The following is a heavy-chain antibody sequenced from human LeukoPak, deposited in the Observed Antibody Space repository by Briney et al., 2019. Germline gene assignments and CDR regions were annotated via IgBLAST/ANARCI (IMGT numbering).Heavy chain of an antibody. D-gene: IGHD3-10*01. CDR3: ATLGYSGFGELAYYYYMDV. V-gene: IGHV1-24*01. Sequence: GASVKVSCKVSGYTLTELSMHWVRQAPGKGLEWMGGFDPEDGETIYAQKFQGRVTMTEDTSTDTAYMELSSLRSEDTAVYYCATLGYSGFGELAYYYYMDVWGKGTTVTISS. J-gene: IGHJ6*03. CDR1: GYTLTELS. CDR2: FDPEDGET.